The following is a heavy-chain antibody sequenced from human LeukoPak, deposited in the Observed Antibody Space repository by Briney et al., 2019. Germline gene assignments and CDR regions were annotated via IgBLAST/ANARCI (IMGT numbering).Heavy chain of an antibody. CDR2: IKQDGSEK. V-gene: IGHV3-7*01. Sequence: GGSLRLSCAASGFTFSSYWMSWVRQAPGKGLEWVANIKQDGSEKYYVDSVKGRFTISRENAKNSLYLQMNSLRAEDTAVYYCARAKQWVYDFWSGYYYFDYWGQGTLVTVSS. CDR3: ARAKQWVYDFWSGYYYFDY. CDR1: GFTFSSYW. D-gene: IGHD3-3*01. J-gene: IGHJ4*02.